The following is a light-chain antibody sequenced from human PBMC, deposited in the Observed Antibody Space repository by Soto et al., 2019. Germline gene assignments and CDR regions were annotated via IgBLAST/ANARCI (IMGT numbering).Light chain of an antibody. V-gene: IGKV3-15*01. J-gene: IGKJ1*01. CDR2: GAS. CDR3: QQYNSWPPWT. CDR1: QSVNSN. Sequence: EIVMTQSPATLSVSPGDRATLSCRASQSVNSNLAWYQQKPAQAPRLLIYGASTRATGIPARFSGSGSGTEFTLTISSLQSEDFAVYYCQQYNSWPPWTFGQGTKVEIK.